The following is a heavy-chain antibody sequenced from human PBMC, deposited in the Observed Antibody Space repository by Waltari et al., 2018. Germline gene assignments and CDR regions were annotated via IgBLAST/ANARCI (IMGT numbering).Heavy chain of an antibody. CDR1: GGTFSSYA. V-gene: IGHV1-69*01. CDR3: ARELPGQHSPFYAFDI. CDR2: IIPIFGTA. D-gene: IGHD6-13*01. Sequence: VQLVQSGAEVKKPGSSVKVSCKASGGTFSSYAISWVRQASGQGLEWMGGIIPIFGTANYAQKFQGRVTITADESTSTAYMELSSLRSEDTAVYYCARELPGQHSPFYAFDIWGQGTMVTVSS. J-gene: IGHJ3*02.